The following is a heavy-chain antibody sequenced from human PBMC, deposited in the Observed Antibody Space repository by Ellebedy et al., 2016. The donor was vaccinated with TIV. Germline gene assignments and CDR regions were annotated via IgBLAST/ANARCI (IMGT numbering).Heavy chain of an antibody. CDR1: SGSISSSSYY. J-gene: IGHJ4*02. CDR3: ARLTDSYYFDY. CDR2: IYYSGST. Sequence: GSLRLXCTVSSGSISSSSYYWGWIRQPPGKGLEWIGSIYYSGSTYYNPSLRSRVTISVDTSNNQFSLKVSSVTAADTAVYYCARLTDSYYFDYWGQGTLVTVSS. V-gene: IGHV4-39*01. D-gene: IGHD2-15*01.